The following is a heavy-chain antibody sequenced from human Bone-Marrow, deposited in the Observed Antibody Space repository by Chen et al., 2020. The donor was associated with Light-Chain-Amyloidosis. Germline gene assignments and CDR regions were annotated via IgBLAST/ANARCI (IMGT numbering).Heavy chain of an antibody. CDR2: IYWNDDK. Sequence: QITLKESGPTLVKPTQTLTLTCTFSGFSLSTSGVGVGWIRQPPGKALEWLALIYWNDDKRYSPSLKSRLTITKDTSKNQVVLTMTNMDPVDTATYYCAQVPGTGAALPYFDYWGQGTLVTVSS. CDR1: GFSLSTSGVG. D-gene: IGHD6-6*01. CDR3: AQVPGTGAALPYFDY. J-gene: IGHJ4*02. V-gene: IGHV2-5*01.